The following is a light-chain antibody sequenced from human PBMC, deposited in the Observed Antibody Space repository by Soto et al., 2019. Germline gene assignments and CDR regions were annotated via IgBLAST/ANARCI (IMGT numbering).Light chain of an antibody. CDR3: AAWDDSLSGLYV. J-gene: IGLJ1*01. CDR1: SSNIGSNY. Sequence: QSALTQPPSASGTPGQRVTISCSGSSSNIGSNYVYWYQQLPGTAPKLLIYRKNQRPSGVPDRFSGSKSGTSASLAISGLRSEDEADYYCAAWDDSLSGLYVFGTGTKLTVL. V-gene: IGLV1-47*01. CDR2: RKN.